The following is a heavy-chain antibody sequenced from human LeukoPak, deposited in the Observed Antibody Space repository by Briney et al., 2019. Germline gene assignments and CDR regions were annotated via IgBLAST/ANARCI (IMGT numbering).Heavy chain of an antibody. D-gene: IGHD1-26*01. CDR2: ISAYNGNT. V-gene: IGHV1-18*01. CDR3: ARVYSGSYALPHYYYYYYMDV. CDR1: GYTFTSYG. J-gene: IGHJ6*03. Sequence: ASVKVSCTASGYTFTSYGISWVRQAPGQGLEWMGWISAYNGNTNYAQKLQGRVTMTTDTSTSTAYMELRSLRSDDTAVYYCARVYSGSYALPHYYYYYYMDVWGKGTTVTVSS.